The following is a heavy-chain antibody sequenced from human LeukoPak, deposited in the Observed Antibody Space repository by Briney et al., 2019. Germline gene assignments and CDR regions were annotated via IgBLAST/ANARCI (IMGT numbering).Heavy chain of an antibody. CDR3: AKDFGRSAYDRPFDY. CDR1: GFTFDDYA. CDR2: ISWNSGGI. V-gene: IGHV3-9*01. Sequence: PGRSLRLSCAASGFTFDDYAMHWVRQAPGKGLEWVSGISWNSGGIAYADSVKGRFTISRDNAKNSLYLQMNSLRAEDTALYYCAKDFGRSAYDRPFDYWGQGTLVTVSS. D-gene: IGHD5-12*01. J-gene: IGHJ4*02.